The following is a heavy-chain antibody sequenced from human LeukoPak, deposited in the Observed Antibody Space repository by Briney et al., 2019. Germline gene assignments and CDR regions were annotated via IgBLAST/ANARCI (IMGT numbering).Heavy chain of an antibody. V-gene: IGHV3-15*01. CDR3: TTEGLEPYYFDY. Sequence: GGSLRLSCAASGFTFSNAWMSWVRRAPGKELEWVGHIKSKTDGGTTDYAAPVKGRFTISRDDSKNTLYLQMNSLKTEDTAVYYCTTEGLEPYYFDYWGQGTLVTVSS. CDR1: GFTFSNAW. D-gene: IGHD1-1*01. J-gene: IGHJ4*02. CDR2: IKSKTDGGTT.